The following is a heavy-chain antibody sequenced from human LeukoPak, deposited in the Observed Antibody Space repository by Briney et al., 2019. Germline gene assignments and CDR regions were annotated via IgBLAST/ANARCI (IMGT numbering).Heavy chain of an antibody. D-gene: IGHD6-19*01. Sequence: GRSLRLSCAASGFTFDDYAMHWVWQAPGKGLEWVSGISWNSGSIGYADSVKGRFTISRDNAKNSLYLQMNSLRAEDVALYYCAKAAVAGTWFDYWGQGTLVTVSS. J-gene: IGHJ4*02. CDR3: AKAAVAGTWFDY. CDR1: GFTFDDYA. CDR2: ISWNSGSI. V-gene: IGHV3-9*03.